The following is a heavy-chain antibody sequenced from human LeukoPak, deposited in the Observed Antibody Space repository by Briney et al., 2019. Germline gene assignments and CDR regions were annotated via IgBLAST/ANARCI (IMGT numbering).Heavy chain of an antibody. D-gene: IGHD3-22*01. CDR2: ISSSSSYI. V-gene: IGHV3-21*01. CDR1: RFTFSSYS. Sequence: GGSLRLSCAASRFTFSSYSMNWVRQAPGKGLEWVSSISSSSSYIYYADSVKGRFTVSRDNAKNSLYLQMNSLRAEDTAVYYCARDYYDSSGLIDYWGQGTLVTVSS. J-gene: IGHJ4*02. CDR3: ARDYYDSSGLIDY.